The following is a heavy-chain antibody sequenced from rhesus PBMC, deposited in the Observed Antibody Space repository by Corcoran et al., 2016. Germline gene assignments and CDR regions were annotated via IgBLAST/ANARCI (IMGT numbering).Heavy chain of an antibody. J-gene: IGHJ4*01. Sequence: QVQLQESGPAVVKPSETLSLTCAVSGGSISSSNWWSWIRQSPGRGLEWIGGIYGSGGSTEYNPSLRSRVTISKDTSKTQFALKMSSVTAADTAVYYCARDHCTSTTCYAFYVDYWGQGVLVTVSS. D-gene: IGHD2-2*01. CDR2: IYGSGGST. V-gene: IGHV4-93*01. CDR3: ARDHCTSTTCYAFYVDY. CDR1: GGSISSSNW.